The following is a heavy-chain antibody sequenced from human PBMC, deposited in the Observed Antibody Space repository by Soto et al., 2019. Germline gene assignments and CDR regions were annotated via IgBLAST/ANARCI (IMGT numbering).Heavy chain of an antibody. CDR1: GGSFSGYY. J-gene: IGHJ6*02. V-gene: IGHV4-34*01. CDR3: ARGHYYYYGMDV. Sequence: SETLSLTCAVYGGSFSGYYWSWIRQPPGKGLEWIGEINHSGSTNYNPSLKSRVTISVDTSKNQFSLKLSSVTAADTAVYYCARGHYYYYGMDVWGQGTTVTVSS. CDR2: INHSGST.